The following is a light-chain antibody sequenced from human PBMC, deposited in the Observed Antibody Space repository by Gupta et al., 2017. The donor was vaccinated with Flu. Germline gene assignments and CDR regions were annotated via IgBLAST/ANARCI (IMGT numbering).Light chain of an antibody. Sequence: QSALTQPASVSGSPGQSITISCTGTSSDVGGYNNVSWYQQHPGRAPKLIIYEVSNRPSGVSNRFSGSKSANTASLTISGLQAEDEADFYCTSYSSTDSLYVFGTGTKVTVL. CDR3: TSYSSTDSLYV. V-gene: IGLV2-14*01. J-gene: IGLJ1*01. CDR2: EVS. CDR1: SSDVGGYNN.